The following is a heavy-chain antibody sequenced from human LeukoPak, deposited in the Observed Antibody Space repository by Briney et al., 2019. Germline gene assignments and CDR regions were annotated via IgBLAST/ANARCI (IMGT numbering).Heavy chain of an antibody. J-gene: IGHJ1*01. CDR2: IYYSGST. Sequence: SETLSLTRAVSGGSISSGGYSWSWIRQPPGKGLEWIGYIYYSGSTYYNPSLKSRVTISVDRSKNQFSLKLSSVTAADTAVYYCAREGSYGSGSFQHWGQGTLVTVSS. D-gene: IGHD3-10*01. CDR3: AREGSYGSGSFQH. V-gene: IGHV4-30-2*01. CDR1: GGSISSGGYS.